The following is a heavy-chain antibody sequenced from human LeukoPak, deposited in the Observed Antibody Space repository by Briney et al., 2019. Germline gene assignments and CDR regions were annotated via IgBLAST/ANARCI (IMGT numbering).Heavy chain of an antibody. V-gene: IGHV1-46*01. Sequence: ASMKVSCKASGYTFTSYYMHWVRQAPGQGLEWMGIINPSGGSTSYAQKFQGRVTMTRDTSTSTVYMELSSLRSEDTAVYYCARSGVFQWERSHDDDYWGQGTLVTVSS. CDR1: GYTFTSYY. CDR3: ARSGVFQWERSHDDDY. CDR2: INPSGGST. J-gene: IGHJ4*02. D-gene: IGHD1-1*01.